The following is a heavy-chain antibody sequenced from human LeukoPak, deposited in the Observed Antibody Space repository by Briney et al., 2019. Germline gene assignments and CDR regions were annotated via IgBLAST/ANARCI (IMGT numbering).Heavy chain of an antibody. CDR3: VRDPRYYDSSGYFYGMDV. D-gene: IGHD3-22*01. Sequence: SETLSLTRTVSGGYISSYYWSWIRQPPGKGLEWIGYIYYSGSTNYNPSLKSRVTISVDTSKNQFSLKLSSVTAADTAVYYCVRDPRYYDSSGYFYGMDVWGQGTTVTVSS. V-gene: IGHV4-59*01. CDR2: IYYSGST. J-gene: IGHJ6*02. CDR1: GGYISSYY.